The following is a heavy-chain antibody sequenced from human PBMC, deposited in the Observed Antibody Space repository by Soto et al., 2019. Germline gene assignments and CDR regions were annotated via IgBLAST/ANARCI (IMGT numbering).Heavy chain of an antibody. Sequence: SETLSLTCTVSGVSVSSGSYYLSWIRQPPGKGLEWIGYIYYSGSTNYNPSLKSRVTISVDTSKNQFSLKLSSVTAADTAVYYCARGYYDSSGYYRNSLAFDIWGQGTMVTVSS. V-gene: IGHV4-61*01. CDR1: GVSVSSGSYY. CDR3: ARGYYDSSGYYRNSLAFDI. D-gene: IGHD3-22*01. J-gene: IGHJ3*02. CDR2: IYYSGST.